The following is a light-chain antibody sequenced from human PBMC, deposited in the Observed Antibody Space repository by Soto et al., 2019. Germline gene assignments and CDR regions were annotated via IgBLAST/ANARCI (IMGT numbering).Light chain of an antibody. J-gene: IGKJ1*01. Sequence: DVVMTQSPLSLPVTLGQPASISCRSSQSLLYSDGNNYLNWFQQRPGQSPRRLIYAVSNRDSGVPDRFSGSGSGTDFTLTISRLEPEDFAVYYCQQYGSSLQWTFGQGTKVDIK. CDR3: QQYGSSLQWT. CDR2: AVS. CDR1: QSLLYSDGNNY. V-gene: IGKV2-30*01.